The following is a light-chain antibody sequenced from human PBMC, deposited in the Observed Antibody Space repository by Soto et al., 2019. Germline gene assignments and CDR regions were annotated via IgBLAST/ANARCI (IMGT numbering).Light chain of an antibody. CDR2: DAS. CDR1: QSISSW. V-gene: IGKV1-5*01. Sequence: DFQMTQSPSTLSASVVDRVTITCRASQSISSWLAWYQQKPGQAPKLLLSDASSLKSGGPSRFRGSGSGTEFTLSISLLQPGDFAAYYCQQYNSYYTVGQGTKLEIK. J-gene: IGKJ2*01. CDR3: QQYNSYYT.